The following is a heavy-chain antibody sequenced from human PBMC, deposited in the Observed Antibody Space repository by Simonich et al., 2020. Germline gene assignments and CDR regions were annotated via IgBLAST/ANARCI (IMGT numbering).Heavy chain of an antibody. CDR3: ARGGLGHWYFDL. CDR1: GYTFTGYY. J-gene: IGHJ2*01. V-gene: IGHV1-2*02. CDR2: LNPNRGGT. Sequence: QVQLVQSGAEVKKPGASVKVSCKASGYTFTGYYMHWVRQAPGQGLEWMGRLNPNRGGTNESQKVQGRVTMTRDTSISTAYMELSRLRSDDTAVYYCARGGLGHWYFDLWGRGTLVTVSS. D-gene: IGHD6-25*01.